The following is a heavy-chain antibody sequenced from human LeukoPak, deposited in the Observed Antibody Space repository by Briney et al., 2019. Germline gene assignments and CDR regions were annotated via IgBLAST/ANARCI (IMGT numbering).Heavy chain of an antibody. V-gene: IGHV4-4*02. D-gene: IGHD3-16*01. J-gene: IGHJ4*02. CDR3: ARLGGYVWYYFDY. CDR1: GFTFSSYAM. CDR2: IYHSGST. Sequence: GSLRLSCAASGFTFSSYAMSWVRQAPGKGLEWIGEIYHSGSTNYNPSLKSRVTISVDKSKNQFSLKLSSVTAADTAVYYCARLGGYVWYYFDYWGQGTLVTVSS.